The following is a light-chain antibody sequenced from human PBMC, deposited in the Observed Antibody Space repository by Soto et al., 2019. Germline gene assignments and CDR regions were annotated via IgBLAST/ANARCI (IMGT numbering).Light chain of an antibody. CDR3: CSYATTTTF. V-gene: IGLV2-23*02. Sequence: QSALTQPASVSGSPGQSITLSCTGTSSDVGRYDLVSWYQQHPGKAPKLMIYDVSKRPSGVSNRFSGSKSGNTASLTISGLQDEDEADYYCCSYATTTTFFGGGTKLTVL. J-gene: IGLJ2*01. CDR2: DVS. CDR1: SSDVGRYDL.